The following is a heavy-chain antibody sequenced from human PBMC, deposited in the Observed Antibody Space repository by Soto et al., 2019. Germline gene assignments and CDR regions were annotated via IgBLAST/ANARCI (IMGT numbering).Heavy chain of an antibody. CDR3: AGYDNVWGGAMGDDY. V-gene: IGHV1-46*01. Sequence: QVQLVQSGAEVKKPGASVKVSCKASGYTFTSYYMHWVRQAPGQGLEWMGIINPSGGSTSYAQKFQGRVIMTGDTCTSAVSMRLGSPRSENTAVYYCAGYDNVWGGAMGDDYWGQGTLVTVSS. D-gene: IGHD3-16*01. J-gene: IGHJ4*02. CDR1: GYTFTSYY. CDR2: INPSGGST.